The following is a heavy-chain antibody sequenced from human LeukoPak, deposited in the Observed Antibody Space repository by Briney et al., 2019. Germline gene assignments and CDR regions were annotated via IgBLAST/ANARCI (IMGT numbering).Heavy chain of an antibody. Sequence: GGSLRLSCAASGFTFSSYSMNWVRQAPGKGLEWVSYISSSSSTIYYADSVKGRFTISRANAKNSLYLQMNSLRAEDTAVYYCVRPDYYYGAGSYGGDYWGQGTLVTVSS. D-gene: IGHD3-10*01. V-gene: IGHV3-48*01. CDR2: ISSSSSTI. CDR3: VRPDYYYGAGSYGGDY. J-gene: IGHJ4*02. CDR1: GFTFSSYS.